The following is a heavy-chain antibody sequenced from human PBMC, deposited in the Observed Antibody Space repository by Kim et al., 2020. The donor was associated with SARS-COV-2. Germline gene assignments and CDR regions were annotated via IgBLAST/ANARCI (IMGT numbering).Heavy chain of an antibody. V-gene: IGHV3-30*01. Sequence: VKGRFTISRDNSKNTLYLQMNSLRAEDTAVYYCARSEWVTTFHYYYYGMDVWGQGTTVTVSS. J-gene: IGHJ6*02. CDR3: ARSEWVTTFHYYYYGMDV. D-gene: IGHD4-4*01.